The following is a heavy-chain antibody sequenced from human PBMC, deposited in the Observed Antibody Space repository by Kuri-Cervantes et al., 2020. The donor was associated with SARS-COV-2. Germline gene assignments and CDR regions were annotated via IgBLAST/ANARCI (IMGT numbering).Heavy chain of an antibody. D-gene: IGHD6-13*01. J-gene: IGHJ4*02. CDR3: VRPRYSSSWYTDY. V-gene: IGHV4-61*02. CDR2: IYTSGST. Sequence: LRLSCIVSGDSISSGSYYWSWIRQPAGKGLEWIGRIYTSGSTTYNPSLQSRVSMSLDTSKNQFSLKLSSVTAADTAVYYCVRPRYSSSWYTDYWGQGTLVTVSS. CDR1: GDSISSGSYY.